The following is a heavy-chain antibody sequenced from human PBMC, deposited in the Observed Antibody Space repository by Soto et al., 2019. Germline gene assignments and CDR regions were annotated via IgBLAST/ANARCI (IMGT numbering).Heavy chain of an antibody. CDR3: AKECALTTRALDY. CDR2: ISYDGSNK. CDR1: GFTFSSYG. V-gene: IGHV3-30*18. Sequence: QVQLVESGGGVVQPGRSLRLSCAASGFTFSSYGMHWVRQAPGKGLEWVAVISYDGSNKYYADSVKGRFTISRDNSKNTLFLQMNSLRSEDTAVYYCAKECALTTRALDYWGQGTLVTVSS. J-gene: IGHJ4*02.